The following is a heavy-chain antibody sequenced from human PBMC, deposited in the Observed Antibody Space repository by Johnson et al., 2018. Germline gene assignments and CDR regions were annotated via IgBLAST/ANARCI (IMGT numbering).Heavy chain of an antibody. CDR2: ISYDGSDK. CDR1: GFSFRSYA. J-gene: IGHJ3*02. D-gene: IGHD3-22*01. Sequence: QERLQESGGGVVQPGRSLSLSCEASGFSFRSYAFHWVRQAPGKGLEWVVAISYDGSDKYYTDSVKGRFTISRDHSRNTVHLQMNSLRPEDTAVYYCAKECLPDSSGYHDAVHIWGQGTMVIVSS. V-gene: IGHV3-30*18. CDR3: AKECLPDSSGYHDAVHI.